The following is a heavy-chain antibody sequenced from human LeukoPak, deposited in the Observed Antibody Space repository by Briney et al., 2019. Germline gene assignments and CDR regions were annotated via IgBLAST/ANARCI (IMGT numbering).Heavy chain of an antibody. D-gene: IGHD5-18*01. CDR2: FDPEDGET. Sequence: ASVKVSCKVSGYTLTELSMHWVRQAPGKGLEWMGGFDPEDGETIYAQKFQGRGTMTEDTSTDTAYMELSSLRSEDTAVYYCATARIQSPRYYYYYGMDVWGQGTTVTVSS. CDR3: ATARIQSPRYYYYYGMDV. CDR1: GYTLTELS. J-gene: IGHJ6*02. V-gene: IGHV1-24*01.